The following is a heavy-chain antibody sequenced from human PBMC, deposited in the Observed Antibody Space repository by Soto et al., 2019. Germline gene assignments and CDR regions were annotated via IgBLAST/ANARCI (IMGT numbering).Heavy chain of an antibody. D-gene: IGHD3-9*01. CDR3: ARDGAGAYYDILTGPRGVYNWFDP. V-gene: IGHV1-18*01. J-gene: IGHJ5*02. CDR1: GYTFTSYG. Sequence: QVQLVQSGAEVKKPGASVKVSCKASGYTFTSYGISWVRQAPGQGLEWMGWISAYNGNTNYAQKLQGRVTMTTDTSTSTAYMELRSRSSDDTAVYYCARDGAGAYYDILTGPRGVYNWFDPWGQGTLVTVSS. CDR2: ISAYNGNT.